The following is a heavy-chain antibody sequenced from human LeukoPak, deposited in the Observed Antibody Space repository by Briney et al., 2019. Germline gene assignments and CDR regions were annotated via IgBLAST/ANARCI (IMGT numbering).Heavy chain of an antibody. CDR1: GFTVSSNY. Sequence: GGSLRLSCAASGFTVSSNYMSWVRQAPGKGLEWVSVIYSGGSTYYADSVKGRFTISRDNSKNTLYLQMNSLRAEDTAVYYCARATIAVAGPAPLPDYGMDVWGKGTTVTVSS. CDR2: IYSGGST. V-gene: IGHV3-53*01. CDR3: ARATIAVAGPAPLPDYGMDV. D-gene: IGHD6-19*01. J-gene: IGHJ6*04.